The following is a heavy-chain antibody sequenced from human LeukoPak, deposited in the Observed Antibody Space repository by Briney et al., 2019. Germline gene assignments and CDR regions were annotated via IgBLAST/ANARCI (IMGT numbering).Heavy chain of an antibody. CDR2: IIPILGIA. CDR1: GGTLSSYA. CDR3: ARDVQLWALSYYHHGMDV. J-gene: IGHJ6*02. V-gene: IGHV1-69*04. D-gene: IGHD5-18*01. Sequence: GASVKVSCKASGGTLSSYAISWVRQAPGQGLEWMGRIIPILGIANYAQKFQGRVTITADKSTSTAYMELSSLRSEDTAVYYCARDVQLWALSYYHHGMDVWGQGTTVTVSS.